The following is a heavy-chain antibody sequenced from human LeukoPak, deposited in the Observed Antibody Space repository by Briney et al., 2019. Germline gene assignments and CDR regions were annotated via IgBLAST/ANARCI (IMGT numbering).Heavy chain of an antibody. D-gene: IGHD4-17*01. J-gene: IGHJ4*02. CDR1: GFTFSSYA. Sequence: GGSLRLSCAASGFTFSSYAMSWVRQAPGKGLEWVSAISGSGGSTYYADSVKGRFTISRDNSKYTLYLQMNSLRAEDTAVYYCAKDWAYGDYSDYWGQGTLVTVSS. CDR3: AKDWAYGDYSDY. CDR2: ISGSGGST. V-gene: IGHV3-23*01.